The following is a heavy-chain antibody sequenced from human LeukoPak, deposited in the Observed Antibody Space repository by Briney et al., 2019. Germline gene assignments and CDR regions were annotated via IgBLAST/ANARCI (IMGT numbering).Heavy chain of an antibody. CDR2: INHSGST. D-gene: IGHD6-19*01. CDR1: GGSFSGYY. J-gene: IGHJ5*02. CDR3: ARDKTVGIAVAKWYWFDP. Sequence: PSETLSLTCAVYGGSFSGYYWSWIRQPPGKGLEWIGEINHSGSTNYDPSLKSRVTISVDTSKNQFSLKLSSVTAADTAVYYCARDKTVGIAVAKWYWFDPWGQGTLVTVSS. V-gene: IGHV4-34*01.